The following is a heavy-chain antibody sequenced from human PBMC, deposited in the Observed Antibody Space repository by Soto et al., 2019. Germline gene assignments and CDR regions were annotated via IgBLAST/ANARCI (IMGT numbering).Heavy chain of an antibody. CDR3: ARDQRYLRQGYSDY. D-gene: IGHD4-4*01. J-gene: IGHJ4*02. CDR2: IGDTGTFI. CDR1: AFIFSDHS. V-gene: IGHV3-21*01. Sequence: VQLVESGGGLVKPGGSLRLSCVGSAFIFSDHSMNWVRQAPGKGLEWVTSIGDTGTFIYYADSVKGRFTISRDNAKNSLVLQMDSLRPEDTAVYYCARDQRYLRQGYSDYGGQGTLVTVSA.